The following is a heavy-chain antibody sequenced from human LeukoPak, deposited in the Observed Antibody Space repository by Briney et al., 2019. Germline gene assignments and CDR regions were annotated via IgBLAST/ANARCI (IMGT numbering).Heavy chain of an antibody. CDR2: IYTSGST. V-gene: IGHV4-61*02. CDR3: ARTNAFDY. J-gene: IGHJ4*02. D-gene: IGHD2-8*01. Sequence: SETLSLTCTVSGGSISSGSYYWSWIRQPAGKGLEWIGRIYTSGSTNYNPSLKSRVTISVDTSKNQFSLKLSSVTAADTAVYYCARTNAFDYWGQGILVTVSS. CDR1: GGSISSGSYY.